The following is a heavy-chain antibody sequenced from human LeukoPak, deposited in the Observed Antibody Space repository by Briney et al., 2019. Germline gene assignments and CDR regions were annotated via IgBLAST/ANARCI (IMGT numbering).Heavy chain of an antibody. J-gene: IGHJ4*02. CDR2: ISAYNGNT. Sequence: ASVKVSCKASGYTFTSYGISCVRQAPGQGLEWMGWISAYNGNTNYAQKLQGRVTMTTDTSTSTAYMELRSLRSDDTAVYYCARDRCSGGSCAFDYWGQGTLVTVSS. CDR1: GYTFTSYG. D-gene: IGHD2-15*01. CDR3: ARDRCSGGSCAFDY. V-gene: IGHV1-18*01.